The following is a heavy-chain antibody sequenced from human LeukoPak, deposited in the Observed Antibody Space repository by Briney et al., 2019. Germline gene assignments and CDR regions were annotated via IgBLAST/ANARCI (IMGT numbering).Heavy chain of an antibody. D-gene: IGHD3-9*01. J-gene: IGHJ4*02. V-gene: IGHV4-4*07. CDR1: GGSISTYY. CDR2: IYTSGST. CDR3: ARGYYDILGRRLDY. Sequence: SETLSLTCTVSGGSISTYYWSWIRQPAGKGLEWIGRIYTSGSTNYNPSLKSRVTISVDTSKNQFSLKLSSVTAADTAVYYCARGYYDILGRRLDYWGQGTLVTVSS.